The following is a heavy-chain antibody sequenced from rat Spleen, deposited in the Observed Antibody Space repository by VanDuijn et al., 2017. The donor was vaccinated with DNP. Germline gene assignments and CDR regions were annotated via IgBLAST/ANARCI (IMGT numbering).Heavy chain of an antibody. CDR1: GFTFSDYN. V-gene: IGHV5-25*01. CDR3: TRGANWEGNWFAY. Sequence: EVQLVETGGGLVQPGGSLKLSCAASGFTFSDYNMAWVRQTPTKGLEWVAAISASGGTTYYRDSVKGRFTISRDNAKSTLYLQMDSLTSEATATYYCTRGANWEGNWFAYWGQGTLVTVSS. J-gene: IGHJ3*01. D-gene: IGHD5-1*01. CDR2: ISASGGTT.